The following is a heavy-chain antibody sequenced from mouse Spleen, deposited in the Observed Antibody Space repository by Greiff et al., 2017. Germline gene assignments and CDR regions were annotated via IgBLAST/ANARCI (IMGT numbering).Heavy chain of an antibody. CDR1: GFTFSSFG. D-gene: IGHD1-1*01. CDR2: ISSGSSTI. Sequence: EVKVEESGGGLVQPGGSRKLSCAASGFTFSSFGMHWVRQAPEKGLEWVAYISSGSSTIYYADTVKGRFTISRDNPKNTLFLQMTSLRSEDTAMYYCARSTVEPYFDYWGQGTTLTVSS. CDR3: ARSTVEPYFDY. J-gene: IGHJ2*01. V-gene: IGHV5-17*02.